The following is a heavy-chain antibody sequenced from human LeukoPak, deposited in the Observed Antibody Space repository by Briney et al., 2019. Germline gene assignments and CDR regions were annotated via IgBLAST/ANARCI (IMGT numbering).Heavy chain of an antibody. CDR1: GGSISSHY. Sequence: SETLSLTCTVSGGSISSHYWSWIRQPAGKGLEWIGRIYTSGSTNYNSSLKSRVTMSVDTSKNQFSLKLSSVTAADTAVYYCARFWGSGWYLDYWGQGTLVTVSS. D-gene: IGHD6-19*01. V-gene: IGHV4-4*07. J-gene: IGHJ4*02. CDR3: ARFWGSGWYLDY. CDR2: IYTSGST.